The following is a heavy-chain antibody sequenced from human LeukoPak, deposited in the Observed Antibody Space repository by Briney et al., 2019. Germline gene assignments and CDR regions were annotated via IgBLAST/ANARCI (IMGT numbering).Heavy chain of an antibody. V-gene: IGHV1-2*02. D-gene: IGHD6-19*01. Sequence: ASVTVSCKASGYTFTDYYMNWVRQAPGQGLEWMGWINPNSGGTNYAQKFQDRVTLTRDTSISTAYMELSRLRSDDTAVYYCARRGVAGTFVWFDPWGQGTLVTVSS. CDR1: GYTFTDYY. CDR3: ARRGVAGTFVWFDP. J-gene: IGHJ5*02. CDR2: INPNSGGT.